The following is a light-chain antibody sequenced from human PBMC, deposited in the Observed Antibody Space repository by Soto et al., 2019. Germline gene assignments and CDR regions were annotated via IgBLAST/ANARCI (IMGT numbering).Light chain of an antibody. CDR3: QPYHDWPPLT. CDR1: QSIDFN. V-gene: IGKV3-15*01. Sequence: EVVMTQSRATLAVSPGERATLSCRASQSIDFNVAWYQQKSGQAPRLLIYGASTRASGIPARINGSGSSTEFTLTISSMQSEDFAVYYCQPYHDWPPLTFGGGTKVEI. CDR2: GAS. J-gene: IGKJ4*01.